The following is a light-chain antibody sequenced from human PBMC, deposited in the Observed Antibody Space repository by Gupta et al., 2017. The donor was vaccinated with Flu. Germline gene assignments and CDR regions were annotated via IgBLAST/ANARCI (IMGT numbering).Light chain of an antibody. CDR1: ALTKKY. J-gene: IGLJ3*02. Sequence: QTAKITCSGDALTKKYAYWYQQKAGQAPVLIIYEDRKRPSGIPERFSGSSSGTMATLTISAAQVEDEADYYCYSTDTSGNHRVFGGGTNLTVL. CDR3: YSTDTSGNHRV. V-gene: IGLV3-10*01. CDR2: EDR.